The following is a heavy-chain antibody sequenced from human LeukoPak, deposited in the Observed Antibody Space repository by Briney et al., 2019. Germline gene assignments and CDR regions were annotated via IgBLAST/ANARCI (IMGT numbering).Heavy chain of an antibody. J-gene: IGHJ4*02. CDR3: ALVDRGDYAGY. CDR2: ISAYNGNT. V-gene: IGHV1-18*01. Sequence: ASVKVSCKASGYTFTSYGISWVRQAPEQGLEWMGWISAYNGNTNYAQKLQGRVTMTTDTSTSTAYMELRSLRSDDTAVYYCALVDRGDYAGYWGQGTLVTVSS. CDR1: GYTFTSYG. D-gene: IGHD4-17*01.